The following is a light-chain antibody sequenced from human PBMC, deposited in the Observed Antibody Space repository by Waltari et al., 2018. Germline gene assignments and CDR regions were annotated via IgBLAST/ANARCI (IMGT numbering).Light chain of an antibody. CDR2: DVS. V-gene: IGLV2-14*03. CDR3: TSYTSRNTLV. Sequence: QSALTQPASVSGSPGQSITISCTGTSRHVGAYTYIPWYQQHPGKVPKVMIFDVSNRPSGVSNRFSGSKSGNTASLTISGLQAEDEADYYCTSYTSRNTLVFGSGTKVTVL. J-gene: IGLJ1*01. CDR1: SRHVGAYTY.